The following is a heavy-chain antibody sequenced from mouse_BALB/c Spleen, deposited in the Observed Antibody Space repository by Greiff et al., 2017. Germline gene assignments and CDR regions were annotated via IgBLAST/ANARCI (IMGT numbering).Heavy chain of an antibody. D-gene: IGHD1-1*01. CDR2: ISNGGGST. CDR1: GFTFSSYT. CDR3: ARHALITTVSYAMDY. J-gene: IGHJ4*01. Sequence: EVQGVESGGGLVQPGGSLKLSCAASGFTFSSYTMSWVRQTPEKRLEWVAYISNGGGSTYYPDTVKGRFTISRDNAKNTLYLQMSSLKSEDTAMYYCARHALITTVSYAMDYWGQGTSVTVSS. V-gene: IGHV5-12-2*01.